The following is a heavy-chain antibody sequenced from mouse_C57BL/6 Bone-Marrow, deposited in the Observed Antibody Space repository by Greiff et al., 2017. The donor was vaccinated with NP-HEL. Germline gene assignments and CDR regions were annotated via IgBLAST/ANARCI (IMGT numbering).Heavy chain of an antibody. V-gene: IGHV1-81*01. Sequence: VQLQQSGAELARPGASVKLSCKASGYTFTSYGISWVKQRTGQGLEWIGEIYPRSGNTYYNEKFKGKATLTADKSSRTAYMELRSLTAEDSAVYFCARALIRFAYWGQGTLVTVSA. J-gene: IGHJ3*01. CDR1: GYTFTSYG. CDR2: IYPRSGNT. D-gene: IGHD6-1*01. CDR3: ARALIRFAY.